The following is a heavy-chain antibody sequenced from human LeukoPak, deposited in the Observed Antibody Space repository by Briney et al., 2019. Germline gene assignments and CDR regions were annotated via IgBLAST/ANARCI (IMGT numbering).Heavy chain of an antibody. V-gene: IGHV3-30*18. CDR1: GFTFSSYG. Sequence: PGGSLRLSCAASGFTFSSYGMHWVRQAPGKGLEWVAVISYDGSNKYYADSVKGRFTISRDNSKNTLYLQMNSLRAEDTAVYYCAKYFGGWYEDYWGQGTLVTVPS. D-gene: IGHD6-19*01. CDR3: AKYFGGWYEDY. CDR2: ISYDGSNK. J-gene: IGHJ4*02.